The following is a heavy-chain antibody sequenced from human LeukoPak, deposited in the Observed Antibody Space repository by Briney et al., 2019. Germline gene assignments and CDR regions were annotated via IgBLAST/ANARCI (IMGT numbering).Heavy chain of an antibody. J-gene: IGHJ4*02. Sequence: SETLSLTCTVSGGSISSSSYYWGWIRQPPGKGLEWIGYIYYSGSTNYNPSLKSRVTISVDTSKNQFSLKLSSVTAADTAVYYCAREAWELRDWGQGTLVTVSS. CDR3: AREAWELRD. D-gene: IGHD1-26*01. V-gene: IGHV4-61*01. CDR1: GGSISSSSYY. CDR2: IYYSGST.